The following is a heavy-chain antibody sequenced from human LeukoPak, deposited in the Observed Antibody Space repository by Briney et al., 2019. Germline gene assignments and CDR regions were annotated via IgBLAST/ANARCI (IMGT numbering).Heavy chain of an antibody. CDR1: GYTFTGYY. Sequence: ASVKVSCKASGYTFTGYYMHWVRQAPGQGLEWMGWINPNSGGTNYAQKFQGRVTMTRDTSISTAYMELSRLRSDDTAVYYCARDAPWSGYFDFDYWGQGTLVTVSS. V-gene: IGHV1-2*02. D-gene: IGHD3-3*01. CDR2: INPNSGGT. CDR3: ARDAPWSGYFDFDY. J-gene: IGHJ4*02.